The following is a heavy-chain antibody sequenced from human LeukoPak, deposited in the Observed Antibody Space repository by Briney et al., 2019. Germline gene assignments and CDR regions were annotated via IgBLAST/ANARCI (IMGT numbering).Heavy chain of an antibody. V-gene: IGHV4-39*07. Sequence: SETLSLTCSVSGGSISSSSYSWGWIRQPPGKGLEWIGSIYYSGSTYYNPSLKSRVTISVDTSKNQFSLKLSSVTAADTAVYYCARGRGVRGVTSWFDPWGQGTLVTVSS. J-gene: IGHJ5*02. CDR1: GGSISSSSYS. CDR3: ARGRGVRGVTSWFDP. CDR2: IYYSGST. D-gene: IGHD3-10*01.